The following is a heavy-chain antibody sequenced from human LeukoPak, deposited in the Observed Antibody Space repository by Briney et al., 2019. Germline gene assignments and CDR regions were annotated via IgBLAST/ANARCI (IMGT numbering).Heavy chain of an antibody. CDR3: ARGRISNWGFEGTLFDA. CDR2: ITHSGGT. CDR1: GGSLNN. D-gene: IGHD7-27*01. J-gene: IGHJ4*02. Sequence: SETLSLTCTVSGGSLNNWSWIRQPPGKGLEWIGFITHSGGTDFDSSLGGRVTISVDPSKNQFSLRLTPMTAADTAVYFCARGRISNWGFEGTLFDAWGQGVLVTVSS. V-gene: IGHV4-59*01.